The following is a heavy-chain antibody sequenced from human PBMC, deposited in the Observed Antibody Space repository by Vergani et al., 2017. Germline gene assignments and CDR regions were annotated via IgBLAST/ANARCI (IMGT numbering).Heavy chain of an antibody. D-gene: IGHD2-2*01. CDR1: GGSISSGGYS. V-gene: IGHV4-30-2*01. J-gene: IGHJ3*02. CDR2: IYHSGST. Sequence: QLQLQESGSGLVKPSQTLSLTCAVSGGSISSGGYSWSWIRQPPGKGLEWIWYIYHSGSTYYNPSLKSRVTISVDRSKNQFSLKLSSVTAADTAVYYCSRARGLDQLPSDAFDIWGQGTMVTVSS. CDR3: SRARGLDQLPSDAFDI.